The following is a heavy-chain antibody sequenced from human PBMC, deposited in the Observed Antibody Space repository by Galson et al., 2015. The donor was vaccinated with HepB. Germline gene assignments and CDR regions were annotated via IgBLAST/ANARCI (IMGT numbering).Heavy chain of an antibody. CDR2: ISYDGSNK. Sequence: SLRLSCAASGFTFSSYGMHWVRQAPGKGLEWVAVISYDGSNKYYADSVKGRFTISRDNSKNTLYLQMNSLRAEDTAVYYCARDDYSSGWYTVGVYWGQGTLVTVSS. D-gene: IGHD6-19*01. J-gene: IGHJ4*02. V-gene: IGHV3-30*03. CDR1: GFTFSSYG. CDR3: ARDDYSSGWYTVGVY.